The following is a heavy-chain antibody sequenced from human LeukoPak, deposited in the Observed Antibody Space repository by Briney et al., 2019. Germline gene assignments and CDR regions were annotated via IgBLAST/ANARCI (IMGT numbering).Heavy chain of an antibody. V-gene: IGHV1-46*01. Sequence: ASVKVSCKASGYTFTSYYMHWVRQAPGQGLEWMGIINPSGGSTSYAQKFQGRATMTRDTSTSTVYMELSSLRSEDTAVYYCARSSAGGVGGDYWGQGTLVTVSS. CDR1: GYTFTSYY. D-gene: IGHD6-25*01. J-gene: IGHJ4*02. CDR2: INPSGGST. CDR3: ARSSAGGVGGDY.